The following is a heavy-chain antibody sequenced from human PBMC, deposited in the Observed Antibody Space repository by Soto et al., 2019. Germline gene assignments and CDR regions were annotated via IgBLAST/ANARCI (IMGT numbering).Heavy chain of an antibody. V-gene: IGHV3-23*01. CDR3: AKDHIVLLCFGEPARAAFDI. CDR2: ISGSGGST. D-gene: IGHD3-10*01. CDR1: GFTFSSYA. J-gene: IGHJ3*02. Sequence: EVQLLESGGGLVQPGGSLRLSCAASGFTFSSYAMSWVRQAPGKELEWVSDISGSGGSTYYEDSVKGRFTISRDNSKNTLYLQMNSLRAEDTAVYYCAKDHIVLLCFGEPARAAFDIWGQGTMVTVSS.